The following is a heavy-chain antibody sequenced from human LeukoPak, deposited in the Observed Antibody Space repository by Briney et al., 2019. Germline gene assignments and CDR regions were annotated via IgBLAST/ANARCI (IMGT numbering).Heavy chain of an antibody. Sequence: ASVKVSCKASGYTFASYGISWVRQAPGQGLEWMGWISAYNGNTNYAQKLQGRVTMTTDTSTNTAYMELRSLKSDDTAVYYCAGPLATTGLYYFDYWGHGTLVTVSS. CDR2: ISAYNGNT. CDR3: AGPLATTGLYYFDY. CDR1: GYTFASYG. D-gene: IGHD1-1*01. V-gene: IGHV1-18*01. J-gene: IGHJ4*01.